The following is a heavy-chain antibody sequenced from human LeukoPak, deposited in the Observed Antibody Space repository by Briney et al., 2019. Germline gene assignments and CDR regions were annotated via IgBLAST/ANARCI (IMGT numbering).Heavy chain of an antibody. V-gene: IGHV3-7*01. Sequence: PGGSLRLSCAASGFTFSSYWMSWVRHAPGKGLEWVANIKQDGSEKYYVDSVKGRFTISRDNAKNSLYLQMNSLRAEDTAVYYCARFLSGYSYGNFDYWGQGTLVTVSS. CDR1: GFTFSSYW. J-gene: IGHJ4*02. CDR3: ARFLSGYSYGNFDY. CDR2: IKQDGSEK. D-gene: IGHD5-18*01.